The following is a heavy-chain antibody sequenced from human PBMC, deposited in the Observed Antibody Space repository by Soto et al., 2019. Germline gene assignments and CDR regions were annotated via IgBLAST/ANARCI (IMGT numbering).Heavy chain of an antibody. J-gene: IGHJ6*02. Sequence: GASVKVSCKASGYTFTSYGISWVRKAPGQGLEWMGWISAYNGNTNYAQKLQGRVTMTTDTSTSTAYMELRSLRSDDTAVYYCARVVNFEQQLGSSPYYGMDVWGQGTTVTVSS. CDR1: GYTFTSYG. CDR2: ISAYNGNT. V-gene: IGHV1-18*04. CDR3: ARVVNFEQQLGSSPYYGMDV. D-gene: IGHD6-13*01.